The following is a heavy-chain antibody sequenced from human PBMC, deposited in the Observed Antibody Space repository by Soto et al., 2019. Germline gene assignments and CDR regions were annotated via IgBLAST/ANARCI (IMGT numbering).Heavy chain of an antibody. CDR3: VRQPLANLALYGMDV. CDR1: GDSVSANNAA. V-gene: IGHV6-1*01. Sequence: SQTLSLTCAISGDSVSANNAAWNWIRQSPSRGLEWLGRTYYRSKWNCDYAESVKSRLTITPDTSNNQFSLQLNSVTPEDAAVYYCVRQPLANLALYGMDVWGQGTTVTVSS. CDR2: TYYRSKWNC. D-gene: IGHD6-6*01. J-gene: IGHJ6*02.